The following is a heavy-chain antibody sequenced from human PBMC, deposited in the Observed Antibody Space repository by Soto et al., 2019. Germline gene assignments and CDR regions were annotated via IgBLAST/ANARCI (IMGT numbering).Heavy chain of an antibody. CDR1: DLSIITDAYY. D-gene: IGHD5-12*01. CDR3: ASLHIGYSFDLDH. V-gene: IGHV4-39*02. J-gene: IGHJ4*02. CDR2: VFYTVGI. Sequence: SETLSLTCSVSDLSIITDAYYWVWVRQRPGKGLEWLGTVFYTVGIYYNPSLKSRVTISVDKSKNDFFLQLRSVVAADTAVYFCASLHIGYSFDLDHWGPGTLVTVSS.